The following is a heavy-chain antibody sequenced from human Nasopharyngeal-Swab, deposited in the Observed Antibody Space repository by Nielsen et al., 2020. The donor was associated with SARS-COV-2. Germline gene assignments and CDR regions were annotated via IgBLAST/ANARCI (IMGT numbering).Heavy chain of an antibody. D-gene: IGHD3-10*01. V-gene: IGHV3-30*04. Sequence: VRQAPGKGLEWVAVISYDGSNKYYADSVKGRFTISRDNSKNTLYLQMNSLRVEDTAVYYCARDGEGISLDYWGQGTLVTVSS. J-gene: IGHJ4*02. CDR2: ISYDGSNK. CDR3: ARDGEGISLDY.